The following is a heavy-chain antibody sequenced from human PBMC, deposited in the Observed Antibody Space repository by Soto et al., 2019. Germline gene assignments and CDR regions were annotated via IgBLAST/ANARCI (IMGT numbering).Heavy chain of an antibody. Sequence: QVQLVQSGAEVKKRGASVKVSCKASGYMFNSYGMSWCRQAPGQGLERIGWISGYNGKTDIAQKFQGRVTMTTEAATSTVYMELTSLRFDDTALYYCARDETYTAGGYFEHWGQGTLVTVPS. CDR3: ARDETYTAGGYFEH. CDR1: GYMFNSYG. CDR2: ISGYNGKT. V-gene: IGHV1-18*01. J-gene: IGHJ4*02. D-gene: IGHD6-19*01.